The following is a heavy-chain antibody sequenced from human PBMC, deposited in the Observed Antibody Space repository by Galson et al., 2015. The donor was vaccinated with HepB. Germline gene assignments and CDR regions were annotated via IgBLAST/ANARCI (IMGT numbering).Heavy chain of an antibody. CDR3: ASLVGVAY. Sequence: SLRLSCAASGFTFSSYALSWVRQAPGKGLEWVSGISGSGGSTKYADSVKGRFTISRDNSKNTLYLQMNSLRAEDTALYYCASLVGVAYWGQGTLVPVSS. D-gene: IGHD1-26*01. V-gene: IGHV3-23*01. J-gene: IGHJ4*02. CDR1: GFTFSSYA. CDR2: ISGSGGST.